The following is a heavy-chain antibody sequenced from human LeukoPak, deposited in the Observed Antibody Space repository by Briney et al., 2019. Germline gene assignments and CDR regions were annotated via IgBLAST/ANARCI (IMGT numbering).Heavy chain of an antibody. D-gene: IGHD3-10*01. CDR3: ARGRWFGEHAVGNWFDP. V-gene: IGHV4-39*07. Sequence: SETLSLTCTVSGGSISSSSYYWGWIRQPPGTGLEWIGSIYYSGSTYYNPSLKSRVTISVDTSKNQFSLKLSSVTAADTAVYYCARGRWFGEHAVGNWFDPWGQGTLVTVSS. CDR2: IYYSGST. CDR1: GGSISSSSYY. J-gene: IGHJ5*02.